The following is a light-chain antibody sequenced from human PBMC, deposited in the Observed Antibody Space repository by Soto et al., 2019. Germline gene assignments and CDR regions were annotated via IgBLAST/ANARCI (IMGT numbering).Light chain of an antibody. V-gene: IGLV2-23*01. CDR1: SSDVAHYDL. J-gene: IGLJ1*01. CDR3: CSYAGTNTYV. Sequence: QSALTQPASVSGSPGQSITISCTGTSSDVAHYDLVSWYQQHPDKAPQLMIYQGTKRPSGVSDRFSGSKSGNTASLTISGLQAEDEADYYCCSYAGTNTYVFGLGTKLTVL. CDR2: QGT.